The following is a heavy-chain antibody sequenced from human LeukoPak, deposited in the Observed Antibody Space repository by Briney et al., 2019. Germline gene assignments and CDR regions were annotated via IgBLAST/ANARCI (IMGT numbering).Heavy chain of an antibody. D-gene: IGHD2-2*01. V-gene: IGHV3-23*01. Sequence: GGSLRLSCAASVFTFSSYAMSWVRQAPGKGLEWVSAISGSGGSTYYADSVKGRFTISRDNSKNTLYLQMNTLRAEDTAVYYCAKWGYCSSTSCYVDWFDPWGQGTLVTVSS. CDR1: VFTFSSYA. CDR3: AKWGYCSSTSCYVDWFDP. J-gene: IGHJ5*02. CDR2: ISGSGGST.